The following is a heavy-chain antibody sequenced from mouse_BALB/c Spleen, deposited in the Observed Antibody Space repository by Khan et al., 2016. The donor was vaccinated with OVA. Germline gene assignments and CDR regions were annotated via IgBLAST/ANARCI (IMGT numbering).Heavy chain of an antibody. J-gene: IGHJ4*01. Sequence: QIQLVQSGPELKKPGETVKISCKASGYTFTHYGMNWVKQAPGKGLKWMGWINSNTGEATYAADFKGRFAFSLETSASTASLQIKNRKKEDTATYFCVRGGRRAMDYWGQGTSVTVSS. CDR3: VRGGRRAMDY. CDR1: GYTFTHYG. D-gene: IGHD3-3*01. V-gene: IGHV9-3-1*01. CDR2: INSNTGEA.